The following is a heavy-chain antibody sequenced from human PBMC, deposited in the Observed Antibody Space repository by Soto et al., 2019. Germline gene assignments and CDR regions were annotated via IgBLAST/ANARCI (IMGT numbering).Heavy chain of an antibody. V-gene: IGHV1-18*04. CDR2: ITTYGSET. D-gene: IGHD3-16*01. Sequence: ASVKVSCKASGETFNTYPITWVRQAPGQGLEWLGWITTYGSETNSAQHLQGRVTMTEDTSTDTAYMELSSLRSEDTAVYYCATFDVRYDQSFDYWGQGTLVTVSS. J-gene: IGHJ4*02. CDR3: ATFDVRYDQSFDY. CDR1: GETFNTYP.